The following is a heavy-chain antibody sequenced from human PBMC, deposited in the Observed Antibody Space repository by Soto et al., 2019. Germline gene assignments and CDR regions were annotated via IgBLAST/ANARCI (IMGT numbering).Heavy chain of an antibody. CDR2: IYYSGST. J-gene: IGHJ4*02. V-gene: IGHV4-30-4*01. D-gene: IGHD3-9*01. CDR3: ARAPRYYDILTGYYHGRYFDY. CDR1: GGSISSGDYY. Sequence: SETLSLTCTVSGGSISSGDYYWSWIRQPPGKGLEWIGYIYYSGSTYYNPSLKSRVTISVDTSKNQFSLELSSLTAADTAVYYCARAPRYYDILTGYYHGRYFDYWGQGTLVTVSS.